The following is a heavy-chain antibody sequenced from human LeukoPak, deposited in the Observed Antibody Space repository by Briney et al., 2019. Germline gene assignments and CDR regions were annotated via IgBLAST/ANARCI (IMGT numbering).Heavy chain of an antibody. CDR2: ISAGADTI. D-gene: IGHD1-26*01. V-gene: IGHV3-23*01. Sequence: GGSLRLSCAASGFTFNSYALSWVRQAPGKGLEWVSAISAGADTIYYADSVKGRFTISRDNAKNTLYLQMNSLRAEDTAIYYCARGYVSKGAWFDPWGQGTLVTVSS. CDR1: GFTFNSYA. J-gene: IGHJ5*02. CDR3: ARGYVSKGAWFDP.